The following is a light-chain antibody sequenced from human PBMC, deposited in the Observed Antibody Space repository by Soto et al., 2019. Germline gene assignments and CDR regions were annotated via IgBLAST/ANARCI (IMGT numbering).Light chain of an antibody. CDR3: TSYTSSSTLV. V-gene: IGLV2-14*03. J-gene: IGLJ3*02. Sequence: QSALTQPASVSGSPGQSITISCTGTSSDVGAYNYDSWYQQHPGKAPRLMIYDVSNRPSGVSNRFSGSKSGNTASLTISGLQAEDEGDYYCTSYTSSSTLVFGGGTKLTVL. CDR2: DVS. CDR1: SSDVGAYNY.